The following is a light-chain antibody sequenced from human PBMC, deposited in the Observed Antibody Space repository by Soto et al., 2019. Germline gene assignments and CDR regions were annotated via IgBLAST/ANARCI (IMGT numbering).Light chain of an antibody. CDR2: GAS. Sequence: EIVLTQSPGTLSLSPGERATLPCRASQSVSSSYLAWYQQKPGQAPRLLIYGASSRATGIPDRFSGSGSGTDFTLTISRLEPEDFAVYYCQQYGRSPGTFGQGTKVEIK. CDR3: QQYGRSPGT. V-gene: IGKV3-20*01. J-gene: IGKJ1*01. CDR1: QSVSSSY.